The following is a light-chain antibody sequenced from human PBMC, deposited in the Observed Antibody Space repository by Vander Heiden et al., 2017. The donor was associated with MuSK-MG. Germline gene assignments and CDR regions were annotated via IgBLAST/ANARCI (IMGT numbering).Light chain of an antibody. CDR1: SSNIGAGYD. V-gene: IGLV1-40*01. CDR2: GNS. Sequence: QSVLTQPPSVSGAPGQRATISCTGSSSNIGAGYDVHWYQQLPGTAPKLLLFGNSNRPSGVPDRFSCSKSGTSASLAITGLQAEDEADYYCQSYDSSLSGVVFGGGTKLTVL. J-gene: IGLJ2*01. CDR3: QSYDSSLSGVV.